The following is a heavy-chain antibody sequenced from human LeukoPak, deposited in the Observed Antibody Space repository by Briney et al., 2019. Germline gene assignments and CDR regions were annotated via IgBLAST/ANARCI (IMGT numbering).Heavy chain of an antibody. CDR2: ISGSGGST. CDR3: AKGPYSSSSRYYFDY. J-gene: IGHJ4*02. V-gene: IGHV3-23*01. Sequence: GGSLRLSCAASGFTFSSYVMSWVRRAPGKGLEWVSAISGSGGSTYYADSVKGRFTISRDNSKNTLYLQMNSLRAEDTAVYYCAKGPYSSSSRYYFDYWGQGTLVTVSS. D-gene: IGHD6-6*01. CDR1: GFTFSSYV.